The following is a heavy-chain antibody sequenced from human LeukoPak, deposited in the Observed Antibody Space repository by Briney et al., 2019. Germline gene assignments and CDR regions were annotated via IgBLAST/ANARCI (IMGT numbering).Heavy chain of an antibody. Sequence: PSETLSLTCTVSGDSISSSSYYWDLIRQPPGKGLEWIGSTFYSGSSYYNPSLKSRVTISVDTSKNQFSLKLSSVTAADTAVYYCARDPNTYRAFDIWGQGTMVTVSS. CDR1: GDSISSSSYY. CDR3: ARDPNTYRAFDI. D-gene: IGHD1-14*01. V-gene: IGHV4-39*07. CDR2: TFYSGSS. J-gene: IGHJ3*02.